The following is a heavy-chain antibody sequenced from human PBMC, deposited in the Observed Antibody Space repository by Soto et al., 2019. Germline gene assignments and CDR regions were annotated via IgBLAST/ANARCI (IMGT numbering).Heavy chain of an antibody. CDR2: IIPMFGIP. J-gene: IGHJ3*01. CDR3: ARGGTSGWLKGAYDV. CDR1: GGTLNKHA. V-gene: IGHV1-69*01. D-gene: IGHD6-13*01. Sequence: QVQLVQSGAEVKKPGSSVKVSCKASGGTLNKHAITWVRRAPGQGLEWLGGIIPMFGIPNYPQKFQGRVTITADDSTNTSHMELHSLTYDDTAVYYCARGGTSGWLKGAYDVWGQGTMVTVSS.